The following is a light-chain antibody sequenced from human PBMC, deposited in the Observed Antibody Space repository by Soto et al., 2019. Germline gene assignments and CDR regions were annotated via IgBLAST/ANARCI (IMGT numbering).Light chain of an antibody. J-gene: IGKJ1*01. CDR3: QQYGDSTGWT. CDR1: QSVSSIY. Sequence: EIVLTQSPGTLSLSPGERATLSCRASQSVSSIYLGWYQQKPGQAPRLLIYGASSRATGIPDRFSGSGSGTDFTLTISRLEPDDFAVYYCQQYGDSTGWTFGQGTKVEIK. CDR2: GAS. V-gene: IGKV3-20*01.